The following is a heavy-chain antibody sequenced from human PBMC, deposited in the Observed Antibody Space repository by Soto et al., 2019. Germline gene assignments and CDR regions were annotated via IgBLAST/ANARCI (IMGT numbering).Heavy chain of an antibody. Sequence: GASVKVSCKASGYTFWNFCISWVRQAPGQGLEWMGWISAYNANANYAQKFQGRLTMTADTSTSTAYMELRSLRSDDTAVYYCARENSYFDYWGQGTLVTVSS. CDR2: ISAYNANA. CDR3: ARENSYFDY. V-gene: IGHV1-18*01. J-gene: IGHJ4*02. CDR1: GYTFWNFC.